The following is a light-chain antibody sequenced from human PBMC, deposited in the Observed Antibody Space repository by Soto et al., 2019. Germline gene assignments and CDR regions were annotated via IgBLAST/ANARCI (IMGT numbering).Light chain of an antibody. CDR2: AAS. CDR3: LQDYNAPYT. Sequence: AIQMTQSPASLSASVGDSVTITCRASQGIQNDLAWYQQKPRKAPRLIIYAASALEDGVPSRFSGSGSGTYFTLAIDGLQPEDFATYYCLQDYNAPYTFGQGTK. V-gene: IGKV1-6*01. CDR1: QGIQND. J-gene: IGKJ2*01.